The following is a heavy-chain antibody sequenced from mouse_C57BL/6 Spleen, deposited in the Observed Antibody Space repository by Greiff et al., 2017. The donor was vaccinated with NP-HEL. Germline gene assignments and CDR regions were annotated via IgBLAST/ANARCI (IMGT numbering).Heavy chain of an antibody. J-gene: IGHJ1*03. CDR3: ARHYYGSSLDWYFDV. D-gene: IGHD1-1*01. Sequence: QVQLQQSGAELVRPGPSVKVSCKASGYAFTNYLIEWVKQRPGQGLEWIGVINPGSGGTNYNEKFKGKATLTADKSSSTAYMQLSSLTSEDSAVYFCARHYYGSSLDWYFDVWGTGTTVTVSS. CDR2: INPGSGGT. V-gene: IGHV1-54*01. CDR1: GYAFTNYL.